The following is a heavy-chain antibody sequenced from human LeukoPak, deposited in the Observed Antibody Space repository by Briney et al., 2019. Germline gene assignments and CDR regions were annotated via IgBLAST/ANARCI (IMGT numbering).Heavy chain of an antibody. CDR1: GFTFSSYW. CDR3: ARAARYSSGEVSY. CDR2: IKQDGSEK. Sequence: GGSLRLSCAASGFTFSSYWMSWVRQAPGKGLEWVANIKQDGSEKYYVDSVKGRFTISRDNSKNTLYLQMNSLRAEDTAVYYCARAARYSSGEVSYWGQGTLVTVSS. V-gene: IGHV3-7*01. J-gene: IGHJ4*02. D-gene: IGHD6-19*01.